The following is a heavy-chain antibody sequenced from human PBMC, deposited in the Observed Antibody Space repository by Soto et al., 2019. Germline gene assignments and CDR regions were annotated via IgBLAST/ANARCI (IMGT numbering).Heavy chain of an antibody. CDR1: GGTFSSYT. J-gene: IGHJ4*02. V-gene: IGHV1-69*08. CDR3: ARDQGAAAGFFDY. Sequence: QVQLVQSGAEVKKPGSSVKVSCKASGGTFSSYTISWVRQAPGQGLEWMGRIIPILGIANYAQKVQGRVTITADKSTSTAYMELSSLRSEDTAVYYCARDQGAAAGFFDYWGQGTLVTVSS. CDR2: IIPILGIA. D-gene: IGHD6-13*01.